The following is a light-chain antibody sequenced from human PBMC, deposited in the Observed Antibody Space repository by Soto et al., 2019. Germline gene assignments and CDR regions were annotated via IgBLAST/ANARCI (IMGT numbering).Light chain of an antibody. CDR3: QQYGSSHT. CDR1: QSVSNSY. J-gene: IGKJ5*01. CDR2: GAS. Sequence: EIVLTQSPGTLSLFPGERATLSCRASQSVSNSYLAWYQQKPGQAPRLLIYGASNRATGIPDRFSGSGAGAYFNLTISRLEPADFGVYYCQQYGSSHTFGQGTRL. V-gene: IGKV3-20*01.